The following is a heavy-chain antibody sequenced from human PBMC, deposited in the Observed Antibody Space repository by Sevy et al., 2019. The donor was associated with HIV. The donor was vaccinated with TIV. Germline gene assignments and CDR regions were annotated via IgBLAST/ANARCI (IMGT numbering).Heavy chain of an antibody. D-gene: IGHD1-26*01. CDR1: GFTFSSYW. Sequence: GGSLRLSCAASGFTFSSYWMSWVRQAPGKGLEWVANIKQDGSEKYYVDSVKGRFTISRDNAKNSLYLQMNSLRAEDTAVYYCAREGWELLSYYYYYMDVWGKGTTVTVSS. CDR3: AREGWELLSYYYYYMDV. J-gene: IGHJ6*03. V-gene: IGHV3-7*01. CDR2: IKQDGSEK.